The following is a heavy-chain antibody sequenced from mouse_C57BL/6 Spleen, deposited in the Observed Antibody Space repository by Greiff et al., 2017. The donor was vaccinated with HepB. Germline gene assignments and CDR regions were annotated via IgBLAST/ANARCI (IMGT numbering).Heavy chain of an antibody. D-gene: IGHD1-1*02. Sequence: QVQLKQSGAELVKPGASVKISCKASGYAFSSYWMNWVKQRPGKGLEWIGQIYPGDGDTNYNGKFKGKATLTADKSSSTAYMQLSSLTSEDSAVYFCAREGGPYGWFAYWGQGTLVTVSA. J-gene: IGHJ3*01. CDR3: AREGGPYGWFAY. CDR2: IYPGDGDT. CDR1: GYAFSSYW. V-gene: IGHV1-80*01.